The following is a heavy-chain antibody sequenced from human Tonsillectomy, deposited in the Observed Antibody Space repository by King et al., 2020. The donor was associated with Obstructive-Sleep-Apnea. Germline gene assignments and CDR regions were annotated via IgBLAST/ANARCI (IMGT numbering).Heavy chain of an antibody. D-gene: IGHD3-10*01. V-gene: IGHV4-31*03. Sequence: QLQESGPGLVKPSQTLSLTCTVSGGSISSGGYYWSWIRQHPGKGLEWIGYIYYIGSTYYNPSLKSRVTISVDTSKNKFSLKLSSVTAADTAVYYCARAQNTYGSGSYSVDYWGQGTLVTVSS. CDR1: GGSISSGGYY. CDR3: ARAQNTYGSGSYSVDY. J-gene: IGHJ4*02. CDR2: IYYIGST.